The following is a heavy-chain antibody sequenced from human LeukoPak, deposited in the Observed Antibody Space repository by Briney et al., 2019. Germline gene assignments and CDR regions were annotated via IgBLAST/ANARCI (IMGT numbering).Heavy chain of an antibody. D-gene: IGHD2-15*01. CDR3: ARDVVRDYYYYGMHV. Sequence: GGSLRLSCAASGFTFSSYTMNWVRQAPGKGLEWVSFISSSGSYIYYADSVKGRFTISRDNTENSLYLQMNSLRAEDTAVYYCARDVVRDYYYYGMHVWGKGTTVTVSS. CDR1: GFTFSSYT. CDR2: ISSSGSYI. J-gene: IGHJ6*04. V-gene: IGHV3-21*01.